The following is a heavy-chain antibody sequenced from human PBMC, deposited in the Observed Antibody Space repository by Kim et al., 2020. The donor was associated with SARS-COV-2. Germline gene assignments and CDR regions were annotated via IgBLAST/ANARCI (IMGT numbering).Heavy chain of an antibody. CDR2: IYYSGST. J-gene: IGHJ5*02. D-gene: IGHD6-13*01. Sequence: SETLSLTCTVSGGSISSSSYYWGWIRQPPGKGLEWIGSIYYSGSTYYNPSLKSRVTISVDTSKNQFSLKLSSVTAADTAVYYCARYSSSWYPDSGLDPWGQGTLVTVSS. CDR3: ARYSSSWYPDSGLDP. CDR1: GGSISSSSYY. V-gene: IGHV4-39*01.